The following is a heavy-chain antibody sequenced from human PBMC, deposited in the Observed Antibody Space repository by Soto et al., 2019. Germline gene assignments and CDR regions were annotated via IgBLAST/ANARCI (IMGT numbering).Heavy chain of an antibody. J-gene: IGHJ4*02. D-gene: IGHD3-3*01. V-gene: IGHV1-69*05. CDR1: GGTFSSYA. Sequence: GASVNGSCKASGGTFSSYAISWVRQAPGQGLEWMGGIIPIFGTANYADSVKGRFTISRDNSKSTLYLQMDSLRADDTAVYYCAKVAKSGVVIEYFDSWGQGSLVTVSS. CDR3: AKVAKSGVVIEYFDS. CDR2: IIPIFGTA.